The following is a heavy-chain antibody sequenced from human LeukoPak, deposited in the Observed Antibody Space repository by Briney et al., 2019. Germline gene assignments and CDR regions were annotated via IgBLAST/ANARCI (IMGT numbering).Heavy chain of an antibody. CDR3: ARQTMILVVERKLVFDP. CDR2: IKQDGSEK. Sequence: GGSLRLSCAASGLTFSRYWMSWVRQAPGKGLEWVANIKQDGSEKYYVDSVKGRFTISRDNAKNSLYLQMNSLRGDDTAVYYCARQTMILVVERKLVFDPWGQGTLVTVSS. J-gene: IGHJ5*02. V-gene: IGHV3-7*01. D-gene: IGHD3-22*01. CDR1: GLTFSRYW.